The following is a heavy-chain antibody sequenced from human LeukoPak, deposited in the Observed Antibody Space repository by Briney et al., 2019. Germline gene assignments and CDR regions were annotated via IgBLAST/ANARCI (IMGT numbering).Heavy chain of an antibody. CDR3: ARQRGASSGWLGDAFDI. CDR1: GYSFTSYW. V-gene: IGHV5-51*01. Sequence: GESLKISCQGSGYSFTSYWIGWVRQMPGKGLEWMGIIYPGDSDTRYSPSFQGQVTISADKSISTAYLQWSSLKASDTAMYYCARQRGASSGWLGDAFDIWGQGTMVTVSS. CDR2: IYPGDSDT. J-gene: IGHJ3*02. D-gene: IGHD6-19*01.